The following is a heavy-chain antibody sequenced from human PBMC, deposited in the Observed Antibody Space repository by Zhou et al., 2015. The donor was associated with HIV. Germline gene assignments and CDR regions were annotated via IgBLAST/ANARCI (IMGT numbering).Heavy chain of an antibody. D-gene: IGHD4-23*01. V-gene: IGHV3-7*01. Sequence: EVQLVESGGGLVQPGGSPRLSCAAAGFNFGNYWMSWVRQAPGKGLEWVANIKQDGSEKSYVDSVKGRFTISRDNAKNSLYLEMNSVRAEDTAVYYCVREINSIQNYYMDVWGKGTTVAVS. CDR3: VREINSIQNYYMDV. J-gene: IGHJ6*03. CDR1: GFNFGNYW. CDR2: IKQDGSEK.